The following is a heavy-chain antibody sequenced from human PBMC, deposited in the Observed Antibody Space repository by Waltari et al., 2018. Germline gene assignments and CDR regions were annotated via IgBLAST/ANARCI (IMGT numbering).Heavy chain of an antibody. J-gene: IGHJ3*02. CDR2: IYHSGST. CDR1: GGSISSGGYS. Sequence: QLQLQESGSGLVKPSQTLSLTCAVSGGSISSGGYSWSWIRQPPGKGLEWIGYIYHSGSTYCTPSRKSRVTISVDRSKNQFSLKLSSLTAADTAVYYCAADGYYYDSSGYYRAFDIWGQGTMVTVSS. CDR3: AADGYYYDSSGYYRAFDI. D-gene: IGHD3-22*01. V-gene: IGHV4-30-2*01.